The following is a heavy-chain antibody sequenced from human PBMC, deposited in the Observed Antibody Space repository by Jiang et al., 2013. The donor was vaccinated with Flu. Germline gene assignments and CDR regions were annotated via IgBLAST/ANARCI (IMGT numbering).Heavy chain of an antibody. CDR3: AGEVQPDRYFDY. V-gene: IGHV4-4*07. CDR2: IYSSGST. Sequence: YWSWIRQPAAKGLEWIGRIYSSGSTNYNPSLKGRITMSIDTSKNQFSLKLSSVTAADTAVYYCAGEVQPDRYFDYWGQGTLVTVSS. CDR1: Y. J-gene: IGHJ4*02. D-gene: IGHD1-1*01.